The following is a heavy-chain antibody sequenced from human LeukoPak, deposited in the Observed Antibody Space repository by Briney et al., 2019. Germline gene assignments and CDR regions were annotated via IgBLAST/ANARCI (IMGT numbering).Heavy chain of an antibody. J-gene: IGHJ6*03. CDR3: ARAPITMVRGVIIYYMDV. CDR1: GGSISSYY. Sequence: KPSETLSLTCTVSGGSISSYYWSWIRQPPGKGLEWIGYIYYSGSTNYNPSLKNRVTISVDTSKNQFSLKLSSVTAADTAVYYCARAPITMVRGVIIYYMDVWGKGTTVTVSS. D-gene: IGHD3-10*01. V-gene: IGHV4-59*01. CDR2: IYYSGST.